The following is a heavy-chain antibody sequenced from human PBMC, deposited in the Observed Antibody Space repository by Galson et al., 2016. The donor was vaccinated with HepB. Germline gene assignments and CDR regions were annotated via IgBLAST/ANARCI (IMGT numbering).Heavy chain of an antibody. Sequence: LRLSCAVSGFIVSNNCMIWVRQAPGKGLEWVSLIYSGGSTSYADSVKGRFTISRDSSQNTLYLQMNSLRAEDTAVYYCAGRHSQWPHWGQGTLVTVSS. D-gene: IGHD6-19*01. CDR2: IYSGGST. CDR3: AGRHSQWPH. V-gene: IGHV3-53*01. CDR1: GFIVSNNC. J-gene: IGHJ4*02.